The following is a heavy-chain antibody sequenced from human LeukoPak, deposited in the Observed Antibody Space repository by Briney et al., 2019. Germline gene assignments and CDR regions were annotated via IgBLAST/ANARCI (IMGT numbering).Heavy chain of an antibody. J-gene: IGHJ4*02. V-gene: IGHV1-2*02. CDR2: INPNSGGT. CDR3: ATTREPGYSSGWFDY. D-gene: IGHD6-19*01. Sequence: ASVKVCCKASGYTFTGYYMHWVRQAPGQGLEWMGWINPNSGGTNYAQKFQGRVTMTRDTSISTAYMELSRLRSDDTAVYYCATTREPGYSSGWFDYWGQGTLVTVSS. CDR1: GYTFTGYY.